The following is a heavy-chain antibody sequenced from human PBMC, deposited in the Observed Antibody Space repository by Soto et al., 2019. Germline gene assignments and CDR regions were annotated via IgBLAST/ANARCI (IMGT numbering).Heavy chain of an antibody. CDR2: ISGSGGST. D-gene: IGHD3-3*01. Sequence: GGSLRLSCASSGFTFSSYAMSWVRQAPGKGLEWVSAISGSGGSTYYADSVKGRFTISRDNSKNTLYLQMNSLRAEDTAVYYCTKDRRLIWDFWSGYRKDYDYYCIDYWGQGTMVTVSS. J-gene: IGHJ4*02. V-gene: IGHV3-23*01. CDR3: TKDRRLIWDFWSGYRKDYDYYCIDY. CDR1: GFTFSSYA.